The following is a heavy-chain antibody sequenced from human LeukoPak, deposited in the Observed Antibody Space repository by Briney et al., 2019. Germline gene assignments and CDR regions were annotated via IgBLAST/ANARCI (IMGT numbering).Heavy chain of an antibody. CDR2: TNHSGST. CDR3: ARAVVTMVRGVSRPFDY. J-gene: IGHJ4*02. CDR1: GGSFSGYY. D-gene: IGHD3-10*01. V-gene: IGHV4-34*01. Sequence: SETLSLTCAVYGGSFSGYYWSWIRQPPGKGLEWIGETNHSGSTNYNPSHKSRVTISVDTSKNQFSLKLSSVTAADTAVYYCARAVVTMVRGVSRPFDYWGQGTLVTVSS.